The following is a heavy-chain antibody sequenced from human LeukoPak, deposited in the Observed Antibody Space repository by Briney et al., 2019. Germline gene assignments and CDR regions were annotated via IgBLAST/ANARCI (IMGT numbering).Heavy chain of an antibody. V-gene: IGHV1-46*01. CDR3: ARVGRGKIDY. J-gene: IGHJ4*02. D-gene: IGHD5-24*01. CDR2: INPSGGST. CDR1: GYTFTSYY. Sequence: ASVKVSCKASGYTFTSYYMHWVRQAPGQGLEWMGIINPSGGSTSYAQKFHGRVTMTRDMSTSTVYMQLSSLRSEDTAVYYCARVGRGKIDYWGQGTLVTVSS.